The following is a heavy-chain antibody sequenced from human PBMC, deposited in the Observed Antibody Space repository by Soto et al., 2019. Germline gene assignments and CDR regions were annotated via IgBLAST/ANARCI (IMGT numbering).Heavy chain of an antibody. D-gene: IGHD2-8*01. CDR3: ARGYCTNGVCYNAFDY. V-gene: IGHV1-69*13. J-gene: IGHJ4*02. Sequence: SVKVSCKASGGTFSSYAISWVRQAPGQGLEWMGGIIPIFGTANYAQKFQGRVTITADESTSTAYMELSSLRSEDTAVYYCARGYCTNGVCYNAFDYWGRGILVTVSS. CDR1: GGTFSSYA. CDR2: IIPIFGTA.